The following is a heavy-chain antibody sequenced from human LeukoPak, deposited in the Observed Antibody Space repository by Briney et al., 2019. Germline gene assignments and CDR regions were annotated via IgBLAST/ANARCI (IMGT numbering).Heavy chain of an antibody. J-gene: IGHJ4*02. CDR2: ISGSGGST. D-gene: IGHD3-22*01. Sequence: GGSLRLSCAASGFTFSSYAMSWVRQAPGKGLEWVSAISGSGGSTYYADSVKGRFTISRDNSKNTLCLQMNSLRAEDTAVYYCAIRRDCYDSSGYPVYFDYWGQGTLVTVSS. CDR1: GFTFSSYA. CDR3: AIRRDCYDSSGYPVYFDY. V-gene: IGHV3-23*01.